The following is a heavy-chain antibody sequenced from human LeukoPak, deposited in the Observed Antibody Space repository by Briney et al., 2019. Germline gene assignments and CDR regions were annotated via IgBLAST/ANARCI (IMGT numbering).Heavy chain of an antibody. V-gene: IGHV3-30*02. J-gene: IGHJ4*02. D-gene: IGHD6-19*01. CDR2: IRFDGIAK. CDR3: AKTAHSSGWSESHF. CDR1: GFTFGDYG. Sequence: GGSLRLSCAASGFTFGDYGMHWVRQAPGKGLEWVAFIRFDGIAKYYADSVKGRFTISRDNSKNTVYLQLNSLRGEDTAVYYCAKTAHSSGWSESHFWGQGTLVIVSS.